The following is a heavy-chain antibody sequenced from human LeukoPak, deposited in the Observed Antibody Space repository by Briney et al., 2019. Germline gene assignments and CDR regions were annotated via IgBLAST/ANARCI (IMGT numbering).Heavy chain of an antibody. Sequence: TSETLSLTCTVSGGSIRTYYWSWIRQPPGKGLEWIGYIYTSGSTTYNPSLKSRVTMSLDTSENQFSLKLSSVTAADTAVYYCARGDFYRYYFDYWGQGTLVTVSS. CDR3: ARGDFYRYYFDY. V-gene: IGHV4-4*09. J-gene: IGHJ4*02. D-gene: IGHD2/OR15-2a*01. CDR1: GGSIRTYY. CDR2: IYTSGST.